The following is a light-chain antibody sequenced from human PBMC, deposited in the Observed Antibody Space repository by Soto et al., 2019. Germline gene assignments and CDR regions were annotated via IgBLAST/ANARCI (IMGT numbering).Light chain of an antibody. J-gene: IGKJ5*01. CDR1: QSVSSSY. CDR2: GAS. Sequence: EIVLTQSPGTLSLSPGERATLSCRASQSVSSSYLAWYQQKPGQAPRLLIYGASSRATGIPDRFSGSGSGTTFTLTSSSLEPDDFSVYYCQHYAPNRITFGQGTQLEIK. V-gene: IGKV3-20*01. CDR3: QHYAPNRIT.